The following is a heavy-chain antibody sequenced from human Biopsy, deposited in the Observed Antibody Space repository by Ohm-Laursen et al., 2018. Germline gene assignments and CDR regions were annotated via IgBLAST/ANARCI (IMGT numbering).Heavy chain of an antibody. CDR3: ARNTGWYGDLYYFDY. Sequence: ASVKVSCKASGYSFTSYYMHWVRQAPGQGLEWMGMINPSGSTTSYPQIFRGRVTMARDTSKSTVYVELSSLRSADTAVYFCARNTGWYGDLYYFDYWGQGTLVTVSS. CDR1: GYSFTSYY. J-gene: IGHJ4*02. V-gene: IGHV1-46*01. CDR2: INPSGSTT. D-gene: IGHD6-19*01.